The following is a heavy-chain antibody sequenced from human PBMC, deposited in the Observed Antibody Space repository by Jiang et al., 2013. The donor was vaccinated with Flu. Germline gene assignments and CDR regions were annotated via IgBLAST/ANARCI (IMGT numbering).Heavy chain of an antibody. J-gene: IGHJ4*02. D-gene: IGHD2/OR15-2a*01. V-gene: IGHV4-31*03. CDR1: GGSISSNGHY. CDR3: ARGNSCCSQL. Sequence: GSGLVKPSQTLSLTCTVSGGSISSNGHYWNWVRQHPRKGLEWIGYIHYSGIAHYNPSLKSRLTISVDTSKNHFSLELTSVTAADTATYFCARGNSCCSQLWGQGILVTVSS. CDR2: IHYSGIA.